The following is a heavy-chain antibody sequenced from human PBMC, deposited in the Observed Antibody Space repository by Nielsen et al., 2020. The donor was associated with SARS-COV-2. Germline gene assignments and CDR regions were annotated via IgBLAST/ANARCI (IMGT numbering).Heavy chain of an antibody. CDR1: GYTFTSYY. Sequence: SVKVSCKASGYTFTSYYMHWVRQAPGQGLEWMGIINPSGGSTSYAQKFQGRVTMTRDTSTSTVYMELSSLRSEDTAVYYCARGKYNWNYLAYYFDYWGQGTLVTVSS. CDR2: INPSGGST. CDR3: ARGKYNWNYLAYYFDY. J-gene: IGHJ4*02. V-gene: IGHV1-46*01. D-gene: IGHD1-7*01.